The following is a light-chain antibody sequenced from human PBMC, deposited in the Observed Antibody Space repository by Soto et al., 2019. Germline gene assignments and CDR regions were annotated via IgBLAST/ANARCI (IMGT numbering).Light chain of an antibody. Sequence: EIVLTHSPASLSLSPGERATLSCRASQSVDSYLVWYQQKPGQAPRLLIFGASNRATGIPARFSGSGSGTDFTLTINSLEPDDFAVYYCQQRDSWPITFGQGTRLEIK. J-gene: IGKJ5*01. CDR2: GAS. V-gene: IGKV3-11*01. CDR1: QSVDSY. CDR3: QQRDSWPIT.